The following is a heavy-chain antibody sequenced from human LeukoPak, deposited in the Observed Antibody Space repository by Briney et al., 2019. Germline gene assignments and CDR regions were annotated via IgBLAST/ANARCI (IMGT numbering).Heavy chain of an antibody. D-gene: IGHD3-22*01. J-gene: IGHJ4*02. Sequence: ASVKVSCKASGYTFTSYAMNWVRQAPGQGLEWMGWINTNTGNPTYAQGFTGRFVFSLDTSVSTAYLQISSLKAEDTAVYYCARDLITYYYDSSGYYSLDYWGQGTLVTVSS. CDR2: INTNTGNP. V-gene: IGHV7-4-1*02. CDR1: GYTFTSYA. CDR3: ARDLITYYYDSSGYYSLDY.